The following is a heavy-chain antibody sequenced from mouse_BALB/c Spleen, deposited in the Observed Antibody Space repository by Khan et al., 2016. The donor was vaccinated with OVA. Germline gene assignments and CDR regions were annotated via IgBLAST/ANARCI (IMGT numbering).Heavy chain of an antibody. D-gene: IGHD1-1*01. CDR1: GYSITSDCA. CDR2: ISYSGRT. J-gene: IGHJ2*01. Sequence: EVQLQESGPGLVKPSQSLSLTCTVTGYSITSDCAWNWIRQFPGNKLEWMGYISYSGRTSYNPSLKSRISITRDTSKHQFFLQLNSVTTEDTATYYCARSVTITTVVATDFDCWGQGTTLTVSS. CDR3: ARSVTITTVVATDFDC. V-gene: IGHV3-2*02.